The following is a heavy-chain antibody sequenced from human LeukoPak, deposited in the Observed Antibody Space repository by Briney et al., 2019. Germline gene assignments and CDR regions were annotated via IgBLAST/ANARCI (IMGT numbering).Heavy chain of an antibody. Sequence: GSLRLSXAASGFTXXSYAMSWVRQAPGKGPEWVSAISGSGGSTYYADSVKGRFTISRDNSKNTLYLQMNSLRAEDTAVYYCAKARDYYDSSGYYYPVDYWGQGTLVTVSS. CDR2: ISGSGGST. J-gene: IGHJ4*02. CDR3: AKARDYYDSSGYYYPVDY. CDR1: GFTXXSYA. V-gene: IGHV3-23*01. D-gene: IGHD3-22*01.